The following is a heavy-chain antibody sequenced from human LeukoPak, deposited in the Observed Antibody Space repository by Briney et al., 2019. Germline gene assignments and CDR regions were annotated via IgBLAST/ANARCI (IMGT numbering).Heavy chain of an antibody. D-gene: IGHD3-22*01. V-gene: IGHV4-59*01. CDR3: ARAGSGYYPFDD. J-gene: IGHJ4*02. CDR1: GGSISSYY. CDR2: VYYSGST. Sequence: PSETLSLTCTVSGGSISSYYWSWIRQPPGKGLEWIGYVYYSGSTNYNPSLKSRVTISVDTSNNQFSLKLSSVTAADTAVYYCARAGSGYYPFDDWAQGTLVTVSS.